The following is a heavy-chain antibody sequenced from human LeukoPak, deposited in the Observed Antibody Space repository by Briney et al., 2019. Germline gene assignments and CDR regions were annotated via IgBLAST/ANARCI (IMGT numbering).Heavy chain of an antibody. V-gene: IGHV3-7*03. CDR2: IKQDGGEK. Sequence: GRSLRLSCEASGFTFSNYGIHWVRQAPGKGLEWVANIKQDGGEKYYVDFVKGRFTISRDNAKNSLHLQMNSLRAEDTAVYYCTRDNPFGGHWGQGTLATVSS. CDR3: TRDNPFGGH. J-gene: IGHJ4*02. CDR1: GFTFSNYG. D-gene: IGHD2-15*01.